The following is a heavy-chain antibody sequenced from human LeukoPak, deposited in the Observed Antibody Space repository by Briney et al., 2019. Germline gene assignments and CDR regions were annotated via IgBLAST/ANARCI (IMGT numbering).Heavy chain of an antibody. J-gene: IGHJ1*01. CDR2: ISYDGSNK. D-gene: IGHD2-15*01. CDR3: AKDTPYCSGGSCYSIGYFQH. CDR1: GFTFSSYG. Sequence: PGGSLRLSRAASGFTFSSYGMHWVRQVPGKGLEWVAVISYDGSNKYYADSVKGRFTISRDNSKNTLYLQMNSLRAEDTAVYYCAKDTPYCSGGSCYSIGYFQHWGQGTLVTVSS. V-gene: IGHV3-30*18.